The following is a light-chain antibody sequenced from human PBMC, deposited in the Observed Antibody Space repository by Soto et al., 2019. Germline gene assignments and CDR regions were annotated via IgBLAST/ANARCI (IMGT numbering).Light chain of an antibody. CDR3: QSYDDTTVI. CDR2: EDD. V-gene: IGLV6-57*03. Sequence: NFMLTQPHSVSESPGKTVTISCTRSSGNIASNYVQWYQQRPGSAPTTVIYEDDQRPSGVPDRFSGSTDGSSNSPSLTISGLQTEDEADYYCQSYDDTTVIFGGGTKLTVL. J-gene: IGLJ2*01. CDR1: SGNIASNY.